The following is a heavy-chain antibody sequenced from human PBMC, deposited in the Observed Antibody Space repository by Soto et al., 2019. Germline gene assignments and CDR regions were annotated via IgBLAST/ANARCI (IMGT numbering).Heavy chain of an antibody. V-gene: IGHV4-30-4*01. CDR2: IYYSGRT. Sequence: SETLSLPXTVSGGYIRSGDYYWSWIRQLPGKGLEWSGYIYYSGRTYYNPSLKSRVTISVDTSKNQFSLKLSSVTAADTAVYYCARAHYDFWSGHHPFDYWGQGTLVTVSS. J-gene: IGHJ4*02. CDR3: ARAHYDFWSGHHPFDY. D-gene: IGHD3-3*01. CDR1: GGYIRSGDYY.